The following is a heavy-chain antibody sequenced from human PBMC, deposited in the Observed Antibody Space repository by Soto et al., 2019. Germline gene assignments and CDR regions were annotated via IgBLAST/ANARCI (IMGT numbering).Heavy chain of an antibody. CDR2: ISSSGSTI. D-gene: IGHD5-18*01. J-gene: IGHJ6*02. V-gene: IGHV3-48*03. Sequence: WGSLRLSCAASGFTFSSYEMNWVRQAPGKGLEWVSYISSSGSTIYYADSVKGRFTISRDNAKNSLYLQMNSLRAEDTAVYYCARNSRIQLWGYYYYGMDVWGQGTTVTVSS. CDR3: ARNSRIQLWGYYYYGMDV. CDR1: GFTFSSYE.